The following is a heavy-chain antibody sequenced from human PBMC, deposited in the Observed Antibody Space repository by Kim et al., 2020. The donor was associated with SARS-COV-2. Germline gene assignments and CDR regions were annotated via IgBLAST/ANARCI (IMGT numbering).Heavy chain of an antibody. Sequence: GGSLRLSCAASGFTFSSYAMHWVRQAPGKGLEWVAVISYDGSNKYYVDSVKGRFTISRDNSKNTLYLQMNSLRAEDTAVYYCARDRIAAFEGTLAYGMDVWGQGTTVTVSS. CDR1: GFTFSSYA. CDR2: ISYDGSNK. CDR3: ARDRIAAFEGTLAYGMDV. D-gene: IGHD6-6*01. V-gene: IGHV3-30*04. J-gene: IGHJ6*02.